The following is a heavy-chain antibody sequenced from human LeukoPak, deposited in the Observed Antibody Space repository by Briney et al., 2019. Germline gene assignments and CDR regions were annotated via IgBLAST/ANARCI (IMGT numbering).Heavy chain of an antibody. Sequence: GGSLRLSCAASGLTFSSYAMTWVRQAPGKGLEWVSTISSSGGTTHYADSVKGRFTISRDNSKNTLYLQMNSLRAEDTAVYYCANAPVYSSSWYGFYYWGQGTQVTVSS. CDR3: ANAPVYSSSWYGFYY. CDR2: ISSSGGTT. J-gene: IGHJ4*02. CDR1: GLTFSSYA. V-gene: IGHV3-23*01. D-gene: IGHD6-13*01.